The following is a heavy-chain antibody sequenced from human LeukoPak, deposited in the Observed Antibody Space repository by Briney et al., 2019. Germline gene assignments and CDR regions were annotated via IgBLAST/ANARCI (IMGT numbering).Heavy chain of an antibody. Sequence: TPSETLSLTCIVSGGSISSSNYYWGWIRQSPGKGLEWVSSISRSGSTKYYADSVKGRFTISRDNAKNSLFLQMNSLRAEDTAVYYCARTAYARGLDSFDMWGQGTMVTVSS. CDR3: ARTAYARGLDSFDM. CDR2: ISRSGSTK. CDR1: GGSISSSNYY. D-gene: IGHD2-21*02. V-gene: IGHV3-11*01. J-gene: IGHJ3*02.